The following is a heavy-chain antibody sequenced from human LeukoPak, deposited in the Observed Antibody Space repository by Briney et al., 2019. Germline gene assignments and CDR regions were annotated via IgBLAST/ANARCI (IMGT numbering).Heavy chain of an antibody. D-gene: IGHD3/OR15-3a*01. CDR3: ARGEGLLHYFDY. Sequence: SGTLSLTCAVYGGSFSGYYWSWIRQPPGKGLEWIGEIKVSGSTNYTPSLKSRVTISVDTSKIQFSLKLSSVTAADTAVYYCARGEGLLHYFDYWGQGTLVTVSS. CDR2: IKVSGST. CDR1: GGSFSGYY. V-gene: IGHV4-34*01. J-gene: IGHJ4*02.